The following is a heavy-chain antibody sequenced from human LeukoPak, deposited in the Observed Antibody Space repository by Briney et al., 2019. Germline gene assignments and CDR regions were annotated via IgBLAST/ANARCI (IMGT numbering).Heavy chain of an antibody. CDR3: ARDKGSWNYLDDYYYYYMDV. D-gene: IGHD1-7*01. V-gene: IGHV6-1*01. CDR2: TYYRSKWYN. CDR1: GDSVSSNSAA. J-gene: IGHJ6*03. Sequence: SQTLSLTCAISGDSVSSNSAAWNWIGQSPSRGLEWLGRTYYRSKWYNDYAVSVKSRITINPDTSKNQFSLQLNSVTPEDTAVYYCARDKGSWNYLDDYYYYYMDVWGKGTTVTVSS.